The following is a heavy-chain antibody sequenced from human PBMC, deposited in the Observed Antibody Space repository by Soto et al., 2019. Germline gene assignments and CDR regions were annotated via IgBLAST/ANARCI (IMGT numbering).Heavy chain of an antibody. D-gene: IGHD3-3*01. CDR1: GGSMSSGGYY. J-gene: IGHJ4*02. Sequence: PSETLSLTCTVSGGSMSSGGYYWSWIRQHPGKGLEWIGYIYYSGSTCYNPSLKSRVTISVDTSKNQFSLKLSSVTAADTAVYYCARGTREEWLLFDYWGQGTLVTVSS. CDR3: ARGTREEWLLFDY. V-gene: IGHV4-31*03. CDR2: IYYSGST.